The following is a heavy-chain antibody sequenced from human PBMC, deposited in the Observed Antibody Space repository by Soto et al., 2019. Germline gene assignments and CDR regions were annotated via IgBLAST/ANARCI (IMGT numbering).Heavy chain of an antibody. J-gene: IGHJ4*02. V-gene: IGHV1-69*13. Sequence: SVKVSCKASGRTFSSYAISWVRQAPGQGLEWMGGIIPIFGTANYAQKFQGRVTITADESTSTAYMELSSLRSEDTAVYYCARASAYYYDSSGYFPYFDYWGQGALVTVSS. CDR3: ARASAYYYDSSGYFPYFDY. D-gene: IGHD3-22*01. CDR1: GRTFSSYA. CDR2: IIPIFGTA.